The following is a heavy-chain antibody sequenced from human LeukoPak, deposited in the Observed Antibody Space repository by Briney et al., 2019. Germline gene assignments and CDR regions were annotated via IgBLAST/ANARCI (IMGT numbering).Heavy chain of an antibody. J-gene: IGHJ4*02. V-gene: IGHV4-30-2*01. CDR3: ARHPSYYDRIDY. CDR1: GGAISSGGYY. CDR2: IYHSGST. D-gene: IGHD3-22*01. Sequence: PSQTLSLTCTVSGGAISSGGYYWSWIRQPPGKGLEWIGYIYHSGSTYYNPSLKSRVTISVDTSKNQFSLKLSSVTAADTAVYYCARHPSYYDRIDYWGQGTLVTVSS.